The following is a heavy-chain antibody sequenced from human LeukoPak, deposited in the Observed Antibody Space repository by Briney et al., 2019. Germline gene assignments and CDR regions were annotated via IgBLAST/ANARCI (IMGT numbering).Heavy chain of an antibody. CDR3: ARVGGTNYYYYGMDV. D-gene: IGHD1-1*01. J-gene: IGHJ6*02. Sequence: SETLSLTCTVSGGSISSYYWRWIRQPPGKGLAWVGYIYYSGSTNYNPSLKSRVTISVDTSKNQFSLKLSSVTAADTAVYYCARVGGTNYYYYGMDVWGQGTTVTVSS. V-gene: IGHV4-59*01. CDR2: IYYSGST. CDR1: GGSISSYY.